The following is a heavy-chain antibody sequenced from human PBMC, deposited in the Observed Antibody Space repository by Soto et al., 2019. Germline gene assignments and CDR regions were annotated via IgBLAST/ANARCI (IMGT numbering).Heavy chain of an antibody. J-gene: IGHJ5*02. V-gene: IGHV4-59*01. Sequence: SETLSLTCTVSGGSISSYYWSWIRQPPGKGLEWIGYIYYSGSTNYNPSLKSRVTISVDTSKNQFSLKLSSVTAADTAVYYCARGYTIFGVVTWFDPWGQGTLVTVS. CDR3: ARGYTIFGVVTWFDP. CDR1: GGSISSYY. CDR2: IYYSGST. D-gene: IGHD3-3*01.